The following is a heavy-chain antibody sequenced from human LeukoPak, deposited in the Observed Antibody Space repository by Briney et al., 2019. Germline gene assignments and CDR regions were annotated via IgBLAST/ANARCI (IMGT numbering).Heavy chain of an antibody. CDR1: GDSITSSS. Sequence: PSETLSLTCTVSGDSITSSSWSWIRQPPGKRLEWIGYIYGSGGANYNPSLKSRVTISLDTSKNQFSLKLSSVTAADTAIYYCARGGYIYGVWGQGTLVTVSS. J-gene: IGHJ4*02. D-gene: IGHD5-18*01. V-gene: IGHV4-59*01. CDR3: ARGGYIYGV. CDR2: IYGSGGA.